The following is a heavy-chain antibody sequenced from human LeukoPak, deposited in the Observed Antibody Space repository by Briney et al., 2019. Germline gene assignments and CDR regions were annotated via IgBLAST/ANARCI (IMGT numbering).Heavy chain of an antibody. V-gene: IGHV3-23*01. Sequence: LPGGSLRLSCAASGFTFSSYAMSWVRQAPGKGLEWVSAISGSGGSTYYADSVKGRFTISRDNSKNTLYLQMNSLRAEDTAVYYCAKLSDDYDFWSGYYVAYYFDYWGQGTLVTVSS. CDR3: AKLSDDYDFWSGYYVAYYFDY. CDR2: ISGSGGST. J-gene: IGHJ4*02. CDR1: GFTFSSYA. D-gene: IGHD3-3*01.